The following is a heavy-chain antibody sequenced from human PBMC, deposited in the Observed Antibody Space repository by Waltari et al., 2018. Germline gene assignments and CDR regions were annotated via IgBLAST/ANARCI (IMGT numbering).Heavy chain of an antibody. CDR1: GGSFSGYY. V-gene: IGHV4-34*01. D-gene: IGHD6-25*01. CDR2: INHSGST. CDR3: ARGLETRHRLKYNWFDP. J-gene: IGHJ5*02. Sequence: QVQLQQWGAGLLKPSETLSLTCAVYGGSFSGYYWSWIRQPPGKGLEWIGEINHSGSTTYNPSLKSRVTISVDTSKNQFSLKLSSVTAADTAVYYCARGLETRHRLKYNWFDPWGQGTLVTVSS.